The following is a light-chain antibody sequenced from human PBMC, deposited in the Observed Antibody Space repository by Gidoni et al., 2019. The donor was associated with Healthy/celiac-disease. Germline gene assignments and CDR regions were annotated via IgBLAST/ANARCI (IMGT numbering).Light chain of an antibody. CDR2: QDS. Sequence: SYELTQPPSVSVSPGQTASITCSVDKLGDKYACWYQQKPGQSPVLVIYQDSKRPSGIPERFSGSNTGNTATLTNSGTQAMDEADYYCQAWDSSTVFGTGTKVTVL. J-gene: IGLJ1*01. CDR1: KLGDKY. CDR3: QAWDSSTV. V-gene: IGLV3-1*01.